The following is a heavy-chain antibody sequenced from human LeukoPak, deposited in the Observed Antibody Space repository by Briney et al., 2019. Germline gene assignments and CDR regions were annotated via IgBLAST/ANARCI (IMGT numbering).Heavy chain of an antibody. J-gene: IGHJ4*02. CDR3: ARGYIGSSLRY. CDR2: INHSGST. D-gene: IGHD6-6*01. Sequence: SETLSLACAVYGGSFSGYYWSWIRQPPGKGLEWIGEINHSGSTNYNPSLKSRVTISVDTSKNQFSLKLSSVTAADTAVYYCARGYIGSSLRYWGQGTLVTVSS. V-gene: IGHV4-34*01. CDR1: GGSFSGYY.